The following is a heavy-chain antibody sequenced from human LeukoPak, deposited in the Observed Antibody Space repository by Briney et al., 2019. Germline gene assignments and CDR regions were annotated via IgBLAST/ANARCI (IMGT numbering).Heavy chain of an antibody. Sequence: GGSLRLSCAASGFTFSSYSMNWVRQAPGKGLEWVAVISYDGSNKYYADSVKGRFTISRDNSKNTLYLQMNSLRAEDTAVYYCARALRDIVATISPIIDYWGQGTLVTVSS. CDR1: GFTFSSYS. CDR2: ISYDGSNK. D-gene: IGHD5-12*01. CDR3: ARALRDIVATISPIIDY. V-gene: IGHV3-30*03. J-gene: IGHJ4*02.